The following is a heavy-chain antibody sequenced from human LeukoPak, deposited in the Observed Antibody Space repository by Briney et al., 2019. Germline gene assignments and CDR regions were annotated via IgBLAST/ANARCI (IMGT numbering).Heavy chain of an antibody. D-gene: IGHD5-12*01. V-gene: IGHV1-69*05. J-gene: IGHJ4*02. CDR1: GDTLSSDA. Sequence: ASVKVSCKASGDTLSSDAVNWVRQAPGQGLEWMGGIIPMFGTTIFAPKFQGRLTVTTDASTSTGYMELTSLQSEDTAVYYCATLAYSGFGPRSDSGYWGQGTLVTVSS. CDR3: ATLAYSGFGPRSDSGY. CDR2: IIPMFGTT.